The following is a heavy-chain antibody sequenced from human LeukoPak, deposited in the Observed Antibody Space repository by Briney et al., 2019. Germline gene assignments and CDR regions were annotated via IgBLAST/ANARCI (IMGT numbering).Heavy chain of an antibody. CDR1: GFTFSTYG. J-gene: IGHJ4*02. V-gene: IGHV3-30*02. D-gene: IGHD2-2*01. CDR3: ATGRWYQLLIGY. CDR2: IRYDGSNK. Sequence: GGSLRLSCAASGFTFSTYGTHWVRQAPGKGLEWVAFIRYDGSNKYYADSVKGRFTISRDNSKSTLYLQMNSLRAEDTAVYYCATGRWYQLLIGYWGQGTLVTVSS.